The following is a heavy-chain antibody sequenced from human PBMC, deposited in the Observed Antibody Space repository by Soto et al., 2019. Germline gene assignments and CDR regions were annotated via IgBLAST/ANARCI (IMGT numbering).Heavy chain of an antibody. D-gene: IGHD2-21*01. Sequence: SETLSLTCTVSGDSISGDYWSWIRQPPGKGLEWIGYISYGGRDTRYDPSLKSRVTLSVDTSENQFSLRLSSVTAADTAVYYCARHMWKKHIVPHDAFDIWGQGTMVT. CDR2: ISYGGRDT. J-gene: IGHJ3*02. CDR1: GDSISGDY. CDR3: ARHMWKKHIVPHDAFDI. V-gene: IGHV4-59*08.